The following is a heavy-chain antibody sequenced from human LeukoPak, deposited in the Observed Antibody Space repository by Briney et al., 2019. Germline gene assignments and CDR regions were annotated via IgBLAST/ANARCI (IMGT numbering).Heavy chain of an antibody. CDR2: INAGNANT. J-gene: IGHJ4*02. D-gene: IGHD5-24*01. V-gene: IGHV1-3*01. Sequence: GASVKVSCKASGYTFTSYTLHWVRQAPGQRLEWMGWINAGNANTKYSQKFQGRVTITRDTSASTAYMELSSLRSEDTAVYYCARIEFDYWGQGTLVTVSS. CDR3: ARIEFDY. CDR1: GYTFTSYT.